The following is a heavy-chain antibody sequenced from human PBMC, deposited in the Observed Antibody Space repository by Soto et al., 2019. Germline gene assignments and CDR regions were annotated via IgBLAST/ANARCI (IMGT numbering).Heavy chain of an antibody. CDR2: IYPGDSDT. V-gene: IGHV5-51*01. J-gene: IGHJ6*03. CDR1: GYSFTRYR. CDR3: ARQKLRVYYMDV. Sequence: ESLKISEKGSGYSFTRYRIGWVRQMPGKGLEWMGIIYPGDSDTRYSPSFQGQVTISADESISTAYLQWSSLKASDTAMYCCARQKLRVYYMDVWGKGTTVTVSS. D-gene: IGHD1-7*01.